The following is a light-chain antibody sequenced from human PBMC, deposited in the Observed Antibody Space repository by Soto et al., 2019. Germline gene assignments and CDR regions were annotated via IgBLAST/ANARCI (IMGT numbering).Light chain of an antibody. J-gene: IGKJ4*01. CDR3: QQANRVPLT. V-gene: IGKV1-39*01. Sequence: DIKMTQSPSSLSASVGDRVTITCGASQSISSYLNLYQQKPGKAPKLLIYAASSLQSGVPSRFSGSGSGTDFTLTISSLQPEDFATYYCQQANRVPLTFGGRTKVDIK. CDR1: QSISSY. CDR2: AAS.